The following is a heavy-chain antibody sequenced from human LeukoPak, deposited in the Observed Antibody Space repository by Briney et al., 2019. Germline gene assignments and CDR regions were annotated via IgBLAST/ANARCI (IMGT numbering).Heavy chain of an antibody. CDR1: GDSVSSYTAA. J-gene: IGHJ4*02. CDR3: ARDGWPAFDY. CDR2: TYYRPKWHN. Sequence: SQTLSLTCAISGDSVSSYTAAWNWIRQSPSRGLEWLGRTYYRPKWHNDYGESVKSRITINPDTSKNQFSLQLNSVTPEDTAVYYCARDGWPAFDYWGQGTLVTVSS. V-gene: IGHV6-1*01. D-gene: IGHD2-15*01.